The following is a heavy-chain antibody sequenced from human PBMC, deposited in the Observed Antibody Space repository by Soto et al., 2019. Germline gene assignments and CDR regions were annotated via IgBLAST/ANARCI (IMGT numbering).Heavy chain of an antibody. D-gene: IGHD2-15*01. J-gene: IGHJ4*02. CDR3: SGDRRRGGSCFYDS. CDR1: GYTFTGYY. V-gene: IGHV1-2*04. CDR2: INPNSGGT. Sequence: QVQLVQSGAEVTKPGASVKVSCKASGYTFTGYYMHWVRQAPGQGLEWMGWINPNSGGTNYAQKFQSWVTMTRDTSISTAYMELSRLRSDGTAVYYCSGDRRRGGSCFYDSWRQGTMVTVSS.